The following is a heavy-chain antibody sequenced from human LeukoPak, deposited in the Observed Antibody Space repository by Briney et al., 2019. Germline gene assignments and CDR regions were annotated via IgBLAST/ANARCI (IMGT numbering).Heavy chain of an antibody. Sequence: GGSLRLSCAASGFTFDDYAMHWVRQAPGKGLEWVSGISWNSGSIGYADSVKGRFTISRDNAKNSLYLQMNSLRAEDTAVYYCVRVITAAEDYWGQGTLVTVSS. V-gene: IGHV3-9*01. J-gene: IGHJ4*02. D-gene: IGHD6-13*01. CDR3: VRVITAAEDY. CDR2: ISWNSGSI. CDR1: GFTFDDYA.